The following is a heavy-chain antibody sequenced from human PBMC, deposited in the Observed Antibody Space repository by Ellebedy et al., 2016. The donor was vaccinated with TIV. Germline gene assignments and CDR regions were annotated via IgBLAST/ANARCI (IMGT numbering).Heavy chain of an antibody. CDR2: VSYDGHLK. CDR1: GFTFSNYG. CDR3: AASSGMLGDF. J-gene: IGHJ4*02. Sequence: GGSLRLXXAGYGFTFSNYGMHWVRQAPGKGLEWVAVVSYDGHLKYYADSVKGRFTISRDSSRNTLYLQMNSLRAEDTAVYYCAASSGMLGDFWGQGTQVTASS. D-gene: IGHD3-10*01. V-gene: IGHV3-30*03.